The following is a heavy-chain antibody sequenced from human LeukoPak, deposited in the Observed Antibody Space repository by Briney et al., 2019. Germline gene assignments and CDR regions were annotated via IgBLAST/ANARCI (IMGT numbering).Heavy chain of an antibody. CDR2: ISAYNGNT. D-gene: IGHD3-3*01. Sequence: ASVKVSCKASGYTFTSYGISWVRQAPGQGLEWMGWISAYNGNTNYAQKLQGRVTMTTDTSTSTAYMELRSLRSDDTAVYYCARDVSDFWSGYGSTGVFYYFDYWGQGTLVTVSS. V-gene: IGHV1-18*01. CDR3: ARDVSDFWSGYGSTGVFYYFDY. J-gene: IGHJ4*02. CDR1: GYTFTSYG.